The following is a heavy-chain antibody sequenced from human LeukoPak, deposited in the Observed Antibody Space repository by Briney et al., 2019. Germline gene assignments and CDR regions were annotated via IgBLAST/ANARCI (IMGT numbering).Heavy chain of an antibody. J-gene: IGHJ3*02. V-gene: IGHV1-2*02. CDR3: ARERAYVFDYGGNRDAFDI. CDR1: GYTFTGYY. CDR2: INPNSGGT. Sequence: ASVKASCKASGYTFTGYYMHWVRQAPGQGLEWLGWINPNSGGTNYAQKFQGRVTMTRDTSISTAYMELSRLRSDHTAVYYCARERAYVFDYGGNRDAFDIWGQGTMVTVSS. D-gene: IGHD4-23*01.